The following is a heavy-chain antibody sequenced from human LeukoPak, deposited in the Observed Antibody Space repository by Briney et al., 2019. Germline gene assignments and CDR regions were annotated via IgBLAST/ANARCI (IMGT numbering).Heavy chain of an antibody. CDR1: GFTFSSYA. Sequence: GGSLRLSCAASGFTFSSYAMNWVRQAPGKGLEWVSHITASGTAMFYADSVKGRFTISRDNAKNSLYLQMNSLRDEDTAAYYCASSGSYRFDYWGQGTLVTVSS. CDR2: ITASGTAM. D-gene: IGHD1-26*01. CDR3: ASSGSYRFDY. V-gene: IGHV3-48*02. J-gene: IGHJ4*02.